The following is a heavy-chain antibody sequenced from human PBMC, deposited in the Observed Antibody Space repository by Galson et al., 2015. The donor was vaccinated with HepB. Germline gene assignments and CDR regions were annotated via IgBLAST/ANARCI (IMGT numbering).Heavy chain of an antibody. Sequence: SVKVSCKASGYTFTTYDINWVRQAAGQGLEWMGRMNPNSGKTDYAQEFQGRLTLTRNTSISTAYMELSSLRSEDTAVYYCARRFCTGGGACFKAYYYMDVWGKGTTVTVSS. J-gene: IGHJ6*03. CDR2: MNPNSGKT. CDR1: GYTFTTYD. D-gene: IGHD2-8*02. CDR3: ARRFCTGGGACFKAYYYMDV. V-gene: IGHV1-8*01.